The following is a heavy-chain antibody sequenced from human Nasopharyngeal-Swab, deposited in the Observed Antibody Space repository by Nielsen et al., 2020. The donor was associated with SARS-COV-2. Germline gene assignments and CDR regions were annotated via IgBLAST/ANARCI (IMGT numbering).Heavy chain of an antibody. J-gene: IGHJ3*02. Sequence: GGSLRLSCAASGFTVSSNYMSWVRQAPGKGLEWVSVIYSGGSTYYADSVKGRFTISRGNSKITLYLQMNSLRAEDTAVYYCARGGAYCGGDCYFRAFDIWGQGTMVTVSS. D-gene: IGHD2-21*02. CDR2: IYSGGST. CDR1: GFTVSSNY. V-gene: IGHV3-66*01. CDR3: ARGGAYCGGDCYFRAFDI.